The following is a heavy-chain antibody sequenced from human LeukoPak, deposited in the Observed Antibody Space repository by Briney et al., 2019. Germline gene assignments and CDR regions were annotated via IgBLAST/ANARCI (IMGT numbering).Heavy chain of an antibody. CDR2: IYYSGST. CDR1: GGSISSSSYY. J-gene: IGHJ3*02. V-gene: IGHV4-39*07. Sequence: SETLSLTCTVSGGSISSSSYYWGWIRQPPGKGLEWIGSIYYSGSTYYNPSLKSRVTISVDTSKNQFSLKLSSVTAADTAVYYCARRYCSSTSCWVAFDIWGQGTMVTVSS. CDR3: ARRYCSSTSCWVAFDI. D-gene: IGHD2-2*01.